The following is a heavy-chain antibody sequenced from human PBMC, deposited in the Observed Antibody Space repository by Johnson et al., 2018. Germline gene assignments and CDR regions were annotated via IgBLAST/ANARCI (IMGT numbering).Heavy chain of an antibody. Sequence: QVQLVESGGGVVQPGRSLRLSCAASGFTFSNYGIQWVRQAPGKGLDWVAVISYDGSNKYYADSVKGRFTISRDNSKNTVYLQMSSLRGEDTALYYCASLVATIGAFDLWGQGTTVTVSS. D-gene: IGHD5-12*01. CDR1: GFTFSNYG. CDR2: ISYDGSNK. CDR3: ASLVATIGAFDL. J-gene: IGHJ3*01. V-gene: IGHV3-30*03.